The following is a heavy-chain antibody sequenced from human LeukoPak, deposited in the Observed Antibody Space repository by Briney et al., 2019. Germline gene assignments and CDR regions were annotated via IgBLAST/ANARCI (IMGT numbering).Heavy chain of an antibody. CDR3: ARKYNGTNPFGY. CDR1: GFTLNNYA. CDR2: INNSGGST. J-gene: IGHJ4*02. D-gene: IGHD1-26*01. V-gene: IGHV3-23*01. Sequence: GGSLRLSCAASGFTLNNYAMSWVRQAPGKGLEWVSIINNSGGSTYYADSVKGRFTISRDLSKNTLYLQMNSLRAEDTALYYCARKYNGTNPFGYWGQGTLVTVSS.